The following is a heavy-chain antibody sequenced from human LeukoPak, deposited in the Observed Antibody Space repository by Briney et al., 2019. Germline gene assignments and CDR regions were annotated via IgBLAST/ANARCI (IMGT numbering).Heavy chain of an antibody. Sequence: PSETLSLTCTVSGGSISSYYWGWIRQPPGKGLEWIGYIYYSGSTNYNPSLKSRVTISVDTSKNQFSLKLSSVTAADTAVYCCAREVDTMIVVGHATRYFDYWGQGTLVTVSS. CDR2: IYYSGST. V-gene: IGHV4-59*01. J-gene: IGHJ4*02. D-gene: IGHD3-22*01. CDR1: GGSISSYY. CDR3: AREVDTMIVVGHATRYFDY.